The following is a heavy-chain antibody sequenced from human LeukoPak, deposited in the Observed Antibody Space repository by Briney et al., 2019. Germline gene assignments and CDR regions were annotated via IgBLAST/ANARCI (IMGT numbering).Heavy chain of an antibody. CDR1: GFTFRTYW. Sequence: GGSLRLSCALSGFTFRTYWMHLVRPGPGKGLVWVSRISPDGGSTRYADSVKGRFTISRDNADNTLYLQMNSLRVEDTAVYYCARSVSGNYGRFDYWGQGTLVSVSS. CDR3: ARSVSGNYGRFDY. V-gene: IGHV3-74*01. J-gene: IGHJ4*02. D-gene: IGHD1-26*01. CDR2: ISPDGGST.